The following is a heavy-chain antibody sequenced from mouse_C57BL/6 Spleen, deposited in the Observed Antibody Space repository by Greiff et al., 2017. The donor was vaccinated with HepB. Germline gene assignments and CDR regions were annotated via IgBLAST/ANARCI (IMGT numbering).Heavy chain of an antibody. V-gene: IGHV1-39*01. CDR3: ARGEDYGYDGFDY. D-gene: IGHD2-2*01. CDR1: GYSFTDYN. Sequence: EVKLMESGPELVKPGASVKISCKASGYSFTDYNMNWVKQSNGKSLEWIGVINPNYGTTSYNQKFKGKATLTVDQSSSTAYMQLNSLTSEDSAVYYWARGEDYGYDGFDYWGQGTTLTVSS. CDR2: INPNYGTT. J-gene: IGHJ2*01.